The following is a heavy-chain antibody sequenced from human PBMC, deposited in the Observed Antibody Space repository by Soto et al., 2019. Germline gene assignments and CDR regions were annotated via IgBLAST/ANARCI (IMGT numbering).Heavy chain of an antibody. CDR1: GYTFTSYY. Sequence: QVQLVQSGAEVKKPGASVKVSCKASGYTFTSYYMHWVRQAPGQGLEWMGIINPSGGSTSYAQKCQGRVTMTRDTSTSTVYMELSSLRSEDTAVYYCARFRSSTTVTTRSYFDYWGQGTLVTVSS. CDR3: ARFRSSTTVTTRSYFDY. D-gene: IGHD4-17*01. V-gene: IGHV1-46*03. CDR2: INPSGGST. J-gene: IGHJ4*02.